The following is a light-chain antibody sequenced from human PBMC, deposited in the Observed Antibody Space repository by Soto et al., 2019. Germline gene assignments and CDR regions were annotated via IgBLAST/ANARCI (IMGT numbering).Light chain of an antibody. V-gene: IGKV3-15*01. CDR2: GAS. Sequence: EIVMTQSPATLSVSPGERATLSCRASQSVRSNLAWYQQKPGQVPRLLMYGASTRATGIPARFSGSGSGTEFTLTISSLQSEDFAVYYCQQYNNWPPMYTFGQGTKLEIK. CDR1: QSVRSN. CDR3: QQYNNWPPMYT. J-gene: IGKJ2*01.